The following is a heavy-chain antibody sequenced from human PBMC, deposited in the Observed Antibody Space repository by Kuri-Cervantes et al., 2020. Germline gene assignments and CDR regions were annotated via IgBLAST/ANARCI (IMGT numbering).Heavy chain of an antibody. CDR2: ISSSGSTI. D-gene: IGHD1-26*01. CDR1: GFTFSDYY. CDR3: ARDSGNYLQRSREGDFDY. Sequence: GESLKISCAASGFTFSDYYMSWIRQAPGKGLEWVSYISSSGSTIYYADSVKGRFTISRDNAKNSLYLQMNSLRAEDTAVYYCARDSGNYLQRSREGDFDYWGQGTLVTVSS. V-gene: IGHV3-11*04. J-gene: IGHJ4*02.